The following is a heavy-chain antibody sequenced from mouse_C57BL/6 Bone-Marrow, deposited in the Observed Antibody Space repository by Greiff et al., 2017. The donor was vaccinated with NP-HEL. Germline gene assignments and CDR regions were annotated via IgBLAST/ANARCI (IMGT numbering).Heavy chain of an antibody. CDR1: GYTFTSYW. Sequence: QVQLQQPGAELVKPGASVKLSCKASGYTFTSYWMHWVKQRPGRGLEWIGRIDPNSGGTKYNEKFKSKATLTVDQPSSTAYMKLSSLTSEESAVYYGAYTTVVANDWYFDDWGTGTTLTVSS. CDR3: AYTTVVANDWYFDD. CDR2: IDPNSGGT. V-gene: IGHV1-72*01. J-gene: IGHJ1*03. D-gene: IGHD1-1*01.